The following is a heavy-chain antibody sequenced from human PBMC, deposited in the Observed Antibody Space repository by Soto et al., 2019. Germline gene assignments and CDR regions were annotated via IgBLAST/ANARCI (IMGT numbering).Heavy chain of an antibody. J-gene: IGHJ4*02. V-gene: IGHV1-18*01. Sequence: GASVKVSCKTSGYTFSSYTIAWVRQAPGQGLEWLGWISPDDGKTEYEQKFQGRVTMTADTLTNNAYMELRSLKYDDTAVYYCARVEAPFGESLHWGQGTPVTVSS. D-gene: IGHD3-10*01. CDR1: GYTFSSYT. CDR3: ARVEAPFGESLH. CDR2: ISPDDGKT.